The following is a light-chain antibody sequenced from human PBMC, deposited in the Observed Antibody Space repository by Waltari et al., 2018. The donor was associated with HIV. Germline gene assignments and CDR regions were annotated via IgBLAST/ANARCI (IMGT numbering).Light chain of an antibody. Sequence: DIVLTQSPPSLYASVGDRVTISCRASQGIRNYLACFHQKPGRAPKLLIYGASTLPSAVPPRFSASGSGTQVTLTINSLQPEDFGTYYCQQEKAVPRTFGPGT. V-gene: IGKV1-9*01. CDR3: QQEKAVPRT. J-gene: IGKJ3*01. CDR2: GAS. CDR1: QGIRNY.